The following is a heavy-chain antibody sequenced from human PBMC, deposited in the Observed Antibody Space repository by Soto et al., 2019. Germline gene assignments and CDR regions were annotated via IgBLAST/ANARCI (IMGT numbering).Heavy chain of an antibody. D-gene: IGHD3-22*01. V-gene: IGHV4-34*01. CDR2: INHSGST. CDR1: GGSFSGYY. J-gene: IGHJ1*01. Sequence: SETLSLTCAVYGGSFSGYYWSWIRQPPGKGLEWIGEINHSGSTNYNPSLKSRVTISVDTSKNQFSLKLSSVTAADTAVYYCARGRAYYYDSSGYYAEYFQHWGQGTLVTVSS. CDR3: ARGRAYYYDSSGYYAEYFQH.